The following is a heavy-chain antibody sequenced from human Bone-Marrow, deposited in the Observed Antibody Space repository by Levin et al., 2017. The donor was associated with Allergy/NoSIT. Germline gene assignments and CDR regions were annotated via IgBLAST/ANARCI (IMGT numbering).Heavy chain of an antibody. J-gene: IGHJ4*02. CDR2: ISASSGRT. V-gene: IGHV3-23*01. Sequence: GGSLRLSCVASGFTFSSYVMNWVRQTSGKGLEWVSSISASSGRTYYADSVKGRFTISRDISKNTLHLQMNSLRVEDTALYYCVKDPQLWLFDYWGQGTQVTVSS. D-gene: IGHD3-10*01. CDR1: GFTFSSYV. CDR3: VKDPQLWLFDY.